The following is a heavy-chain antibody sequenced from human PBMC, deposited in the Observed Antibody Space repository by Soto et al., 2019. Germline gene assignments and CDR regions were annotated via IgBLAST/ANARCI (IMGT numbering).Heavy chain of an antibody. D-gene: IGHD4-17*01. CDR3: ARDRSDGHSAFDI. CDR1: GGSVSSGSYY. Sequence: SETLSLTCTVSGGSVSSGSYYWSWIRQPPGKGLEWIGYIYYSGSTNYNPSLKSRVTISVDTSKNQFSLKLSSVTAADTAVYYCARDRSDGHSAFDIWGQGTMVTVSS. J-gene: IGHJ3*02. CDR2: IYYSGST. V-gene: IGHV4-61*01.